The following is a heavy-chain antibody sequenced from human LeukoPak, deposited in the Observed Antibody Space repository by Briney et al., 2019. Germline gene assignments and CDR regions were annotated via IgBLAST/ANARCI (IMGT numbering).Heavy chain of an antibody. CDR1: GFTFSSYG. V-gene: IGHV3-30*02. D-gene: IGHD1-14*01. CDR2: IRTDGSIG. Sequence: PGGSLRLSCAASGFTFSSYGMHWVRQAPGKGLEWVAFIRTDGSIGYYADSVRGRFTISRDNAKNTLYLQMNSLRAEDAALYYCAKDQPEAYFDYWGQGTLVTVSS. CDR3: AKDQPEAYFDY. J-gene: IGHJ4*02.